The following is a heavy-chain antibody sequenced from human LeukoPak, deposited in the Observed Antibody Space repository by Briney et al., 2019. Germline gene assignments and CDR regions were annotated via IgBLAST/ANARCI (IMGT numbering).Heavy chain of an antibody. CDR2: ISGSGVST. Sequence: GGSLRLSCAASGFTFSSYAIHWVRQAQGKGLEWVSAISGSGVSTYYADSVKGRFTVSRDNSKNTLYLQMSSLRAEDTAVYYCAKDERNWNYNLASQTYDWGQGTLVTVSS. V-gene: IGHV3-23*01. CDR1: GFTFSSYA. D-gene: IGHD1-7*01. J-gene: IGHJ4*02. CDR3: AKDERNWNYNLASQTYD.